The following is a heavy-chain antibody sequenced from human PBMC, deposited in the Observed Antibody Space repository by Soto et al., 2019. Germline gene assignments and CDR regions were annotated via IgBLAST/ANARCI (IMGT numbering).Heavy chain of an antibody. Sequence: LRLSCAASGFTFSSYAMHWVRQAPGKGLEWVAVISYDGSNKYYADSVKGRFTISRDNSKNTLYLQMNSLRAEDTAVYYCARDPGITGTNYGMDVWGQGTTVT. D-gene: IGHD1-20*01. CDR1: GFTFSSYA. J-gene: IGHJ6*02. V-gene: IGHV3-30-3*01. CDR3: ARDPGITGTNYGMDV. CDR2: ISYDGSNK.